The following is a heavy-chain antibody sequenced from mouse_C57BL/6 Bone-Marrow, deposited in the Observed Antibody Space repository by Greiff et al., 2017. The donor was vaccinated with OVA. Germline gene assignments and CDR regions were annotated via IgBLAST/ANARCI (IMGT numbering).Heavy chain of an antibody. CDR1: GFTFSSYA. Sequence: DVKLVESGGGLVKPGGSLKLSCAASGFTFSSYAMSWVRQTPEKRLEWVATISDGGSYTYYPDNVKGRFTISRDNAKNNLYLQMSHLKSEDTAMYYCARDPLYYGSSSWFAYWGQGTLVTVSA. D-gene: IGHD1-1*01. J-gene: IGHJ3*01. CDR2: ISDGGSYT. CDR3: ARDPLYYGSSSWFAY. V-gene: IGHV5-4*01.